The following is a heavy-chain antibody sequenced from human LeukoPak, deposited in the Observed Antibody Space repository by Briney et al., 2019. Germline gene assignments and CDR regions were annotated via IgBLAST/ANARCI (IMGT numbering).Heavy chain of an antibody. J-gene: IGHJ6*03. Sequence: SETLSLTCTVSGGSISSSSYYWGWIRQPPGKGLEWIGSIYYSGSTYYNPSLKSRVTISVDTSKNQFSLKLSSVTAADTAVYYCASLYGGPPGFYYYMDVRGKGTTVTVSS. CDR1: GGSISSSSYY. CDR2: IYYSGST. D-gene: IGHD4/OR15-4a*01. CDR3: ASLYGGPPGFYYYMDV. V-gene: IGHV4-39*01.